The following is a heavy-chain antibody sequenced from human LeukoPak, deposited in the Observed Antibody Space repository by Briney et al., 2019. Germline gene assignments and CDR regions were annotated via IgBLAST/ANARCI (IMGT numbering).Heavy chain of an antibody. CDR3: TRDSTTFRFGY. D-gene: IGHD4-11*01. V-gene: IGHV3-53*01. CDR1: GFSVGNNY. CDR2: IYSDSIT. J-gene: IGHJ4*02. Sequence: GGSLRLSCAGSGFSVGNNYMSWVRQAPGKGLEWVSIIYSDSITYYIDSVKGRLTISRDNSKNTLYLQMSSLRAEDTAVYYCTRDSTTFRFGYWGQGALVTVSS.